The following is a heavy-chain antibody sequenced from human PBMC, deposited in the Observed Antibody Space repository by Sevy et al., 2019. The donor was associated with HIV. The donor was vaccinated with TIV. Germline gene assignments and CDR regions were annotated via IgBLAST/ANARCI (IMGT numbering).Heavy chain of an antibody. J-gene: IGHJ6*02. CDR2: INPKSGAT. V-gene: IGHV1-2*02. Sequence: ASVKVSCKASGYTFSDSGYYVHWVRQAPGQGLEWMGWINPKSGATNYAQKFQDKFTMTTDTSTSTAYLELRSLTSDDTAVYYCARDGQVYSSSSGDYYYNGMDVWGQGTTVTVSS. CDR1: GYTFSDSGYY. D-gene: IGHD6-6*01. CDR3: ARDGQVYSSSSGDYYYNGMDV.